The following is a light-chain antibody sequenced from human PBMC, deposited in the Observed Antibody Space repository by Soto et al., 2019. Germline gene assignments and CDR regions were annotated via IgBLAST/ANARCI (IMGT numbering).Light chain of an antibody. CDR3: QQYGYSQWT. V-gene: IGKV3-20*01. J-gene: IGKJ1*01. CDR2: GVS. CDR1: QTGSNSY. Sequence: MVWTQSPCTLSLSPGEIATLSCRASQTGSNSYLAWYQQKSAQAPRLLIYGVSTRATGIPDRFSGSGSGTEFTLTISRLEPEDFAVYFCQQYGYSQWTFGQGTKVDIK.